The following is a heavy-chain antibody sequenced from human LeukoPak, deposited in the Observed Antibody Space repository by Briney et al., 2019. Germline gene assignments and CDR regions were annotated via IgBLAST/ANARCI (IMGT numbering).Heavy chain of an antibody. V-gene: IGHV1-2*02. J-gene: IGHJ4*02. CDR3: ATQRGSYLWGTDLDY. CDR1: GYTFTGYY. Sequence: ASVKVSCKASGYTFTGYYMHWVRQAPGQGLEWMGWINPNSGDTKYSQKFQGRVTMTRDTSIRTAYMELTRLRSDDTAVYYCATQRGSYLWGTDLDYWGQENLLTVSS. CDR2: INPNSGDT. D-gene: IGHD3-16*01.